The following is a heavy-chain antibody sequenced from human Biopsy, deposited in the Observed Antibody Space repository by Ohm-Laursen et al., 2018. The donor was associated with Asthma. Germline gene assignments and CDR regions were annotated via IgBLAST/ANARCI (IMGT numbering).Heavy chain of an antibody. CDR1: GFPISNYG. V-gene: IGHV3-30*03. Sequence: SLRLSCAASGFPISNYGMHWVRQAPGKGLEWVAVMSYDDSQTRYADSVKGRFTISRDNSKNILYLQMSSLRSEDTAVYYCARGYSGIDRIVYYYSGLEVWGQGTTVTVSS. D-gene: IGHD5-12*01. CDR2: MSYDDSQT. CDR3: ARGYSGIDRIVYYYSGLEV. J-gene: IGHJ6*02.